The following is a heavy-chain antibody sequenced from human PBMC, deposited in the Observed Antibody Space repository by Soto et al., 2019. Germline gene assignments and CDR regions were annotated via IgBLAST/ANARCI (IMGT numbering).Heavy chain of an antibody. Sequence: GGSLRLSCAASGFTFSSYAMGWVRQAPGKGLEWVSLINYSGGTTYFADSVKGRFTISRDNPKNTMYLQMNSLSAEDTAVYYCATQDFRGSTGTTWGQGTLVTGSS. CDR1: GFTFSSYA. J-gene: IGHJ4*02. CDR3: ATQDFRGSTGTT. D-gene: IGHD1-1*01. CDR2: INYSGGTT. V-gene: IGHV3-23*01.